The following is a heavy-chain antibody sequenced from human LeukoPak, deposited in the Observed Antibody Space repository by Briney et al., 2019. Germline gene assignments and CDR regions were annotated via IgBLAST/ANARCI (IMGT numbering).Heavy chain of an antibody. CDR2: IYYSGST. Sequence: SETLSLTCTVSGGSISSGSYYWGWIRQPPGKGLEWIGYIYYSGSTNYNPSLKSRVTISVDTSKNQFSLKLSSVTAADTAVYYCARTPIDIVVVPAAKGAFDIWGQGTMVTVSS. V-gene: IGHV4-61*01. J-gene: IGHJ3*02. D-gene: IGHD2-2*01. CDR1: GGSISSGSYY. CDR3: ARTPIDIVVVPAAKGAFDI.